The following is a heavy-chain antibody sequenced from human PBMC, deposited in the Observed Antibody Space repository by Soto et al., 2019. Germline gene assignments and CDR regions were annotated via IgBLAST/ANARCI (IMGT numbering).Heavy chain of an antibody. CDR3: ARESGSYLGYYYGMDV. CDR1: GYTFTSYG. CDR2: ISAYNGNT. J-gene: IGHJ6*02. Sequence: ASVKVSCNASGYTFTSYGISWVRQAPGQGLEWMGWISAYNGNTNYAQKLQGRVTMTTDTSTSTAYMELRSLRSDDTAVYYCARESGSYLGYYYGMDVWGQGTTVTVSS. V-gene: IGHV1-18*04. D-gene: IGHD1-26*01.